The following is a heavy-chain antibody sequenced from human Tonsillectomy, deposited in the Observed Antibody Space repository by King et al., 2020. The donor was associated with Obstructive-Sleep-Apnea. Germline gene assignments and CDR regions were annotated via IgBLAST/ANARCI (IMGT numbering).Heavy chain of an antibody. CDR2: IYYSGGT. D-gene: IGHD3-22*01. CDR3: ARHLNHYYDSSGYFDY. CDR1: GGSISSGSYY. Sequence: LQLQESGPGLVKPSETLSLTCTVSGGSISSGSYYWGWVRQPPGKGLEWIGRIYYSGGTYHNPPLKTRVTIFVDTSKNQFSLKLSAVTAADTAVYYCARHLNHYYDSSGYFDYWGQGTLVTVSS. V-gene: IGHV4-39*01. J-gene: IGHJ4*02.